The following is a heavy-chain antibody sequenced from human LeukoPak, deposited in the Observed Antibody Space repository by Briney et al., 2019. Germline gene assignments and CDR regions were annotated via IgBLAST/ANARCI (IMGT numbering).Heavy chain of an antibody. D-gene: IGHD5-24*01. CDR3: AKEGGDGYIAYYFDY. J-gene: IGHJ4*02. V-gene: IGHV3-23*01. Sequence: GGSLRLSCAASGFTFSSYAMSWVRQAPGKGLEWVSAISGSGGSIYYADSVKGRFTISRDNSKNTLYLQMNSLRAEDTAVYYCAKEGGDGYIAYYFDYWGQGTLVTVSS. CDR1: GFTFSSYA. CDR2: ISGSGGSI.